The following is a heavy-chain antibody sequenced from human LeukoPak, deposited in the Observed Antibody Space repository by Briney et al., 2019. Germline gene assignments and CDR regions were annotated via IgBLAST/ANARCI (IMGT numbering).Heavy chain of an antibody. CDR3: ARVRTIFGVVQPNWFDP. CDR1: GGTFSNYA. V-gene: IGHV1-18*01. D-gene: IGHD3-3*01. CDR2: ISAYNGNT. Sequence: ASVKVSCKASGGTFSNYAIIWVRQAPGQGLEWMGWISAYNGNTNYAQNLQGRVTMTTDTSTSTAYMDLRSLRSDDTAVYYCARVRTIFGVVQPNWFDPWGQGTLVTVSS. J-gene: IGHJ5*02.